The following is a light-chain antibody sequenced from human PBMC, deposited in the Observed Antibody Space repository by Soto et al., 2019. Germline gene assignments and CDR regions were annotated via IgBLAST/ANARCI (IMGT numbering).Light chain of an antibody. CDR1: ISNIGAGYH. J-gene: IGLJ1*01. CDR3: QSSDSRLSGSDV. CDR2: GDS. V-gene: IGLV1-40*01. Sequence: QSVLTQPPSVSGAPGQRFTISCTGSISNIGAGYHVDWYQQLPGAAPKLLIFGDSNRPSGVPDRFSGSKSGTSASLAIPGLQADDEADYYCQSSDSRLSGSDVFGTGTKVTVL.